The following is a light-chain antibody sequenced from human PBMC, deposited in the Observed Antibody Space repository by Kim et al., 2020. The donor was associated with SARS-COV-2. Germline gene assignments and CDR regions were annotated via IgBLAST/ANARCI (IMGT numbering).Light chain of an antibody. CDR3: SSYAGSNTWV. J-gene: IGLJ3*02. CDR1: SSDVGGYNY. CDR2: EVN. V-gene: IGLV2-8*01. Sequence: GQSVNISCTGTSSDVGGYNYVSWYQQHPGKAPKLMIYEVNKRPSGVPDRFSGSKSGNTASLTVSGLQAEDEADYYCSSYAGSNTWVFGGGTKLTVL.